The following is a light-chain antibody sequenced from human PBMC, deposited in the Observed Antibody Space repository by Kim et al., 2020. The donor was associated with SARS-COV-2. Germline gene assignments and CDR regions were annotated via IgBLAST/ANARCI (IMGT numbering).Light chain of an antibody. Sequence: VGLGQTVRITCEGDSLRSYNANGYQRRPGQAPILVIYSKNTRPSGVPDRVSGSSSGNTASLTITGTQAGDEADYYCNSRDSNDNVVFGGGTQLTVL. CDR1: SLRSYN. J-gene: IGLJ2*01. V-gene: IGLV3-19*01. CDR3: NSRDSNDNVV. CDR2: SKN.